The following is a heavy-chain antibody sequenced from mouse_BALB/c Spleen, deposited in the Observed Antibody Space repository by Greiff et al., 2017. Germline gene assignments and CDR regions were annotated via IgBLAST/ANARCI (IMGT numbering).Heavy chain of an antibody. D-gene: IGHD2-1*01. CDR1: GFTFSSYA. V-gene: IGHV5-9-3*01. J-gene: IGHJ3*01. Sequence: EVKLEESGGGLVKPGGSLKLSCAASGFTFSSYAMSWVRQTPEKRLEWVATISSGGSYTYYPDSVKGRFTISRDNAKNTLYLQMSSLRSEDTAMYYCARHYGNSPFAYWGQGTLVTVSA. CDR3: ARHYGNSPFAY. CDR2: ISSGGSYT.